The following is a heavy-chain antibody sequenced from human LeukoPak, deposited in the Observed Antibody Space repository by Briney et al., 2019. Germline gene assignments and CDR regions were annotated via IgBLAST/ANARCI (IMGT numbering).Heavy chain of an antibody. CDR1: GGSISSYY. CDR3: ARADYYYYMDV. CDR2: IYYSGST. Sequence: PSETLSLTCIVSGGSISSYYWSWIRQPPGKGLEWIGYIYYSGSTNYNPSLKSRVTISVDTSKNQFSLKLSSVTAADTAVYYCARADYYYYMDVWGKGTTVTISS. V-gene: IGHV4-59*01. J-gene: IGHJ6*03.